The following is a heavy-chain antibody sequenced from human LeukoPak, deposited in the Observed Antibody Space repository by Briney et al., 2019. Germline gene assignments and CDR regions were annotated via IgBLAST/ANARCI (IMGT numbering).Heavy chain of an antibody. CDR3: TRVGYIDEGIDY. Sequence: GGSLRLSCVAYGFPFSSYWMTWVRQAPGKGLEWVANIKQDGSKKSYVDSVKGRFTISRDNAKNSLYLQMNSLRAEDTAIYYCTRVGYIDEGIDYWGQGTLVTVSS. CDR2: IKQDGSKK. CDR1: GFPFSSYW. D-gene: IGHD5-24*01. J-gene: IGHJ4*02. V-gene: IGHV3-7*04.